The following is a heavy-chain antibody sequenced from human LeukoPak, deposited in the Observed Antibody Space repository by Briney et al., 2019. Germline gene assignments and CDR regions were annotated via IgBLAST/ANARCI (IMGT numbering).Heavy chain of an antibody. CDR1: GFTFSSYG. V-gene: IGHV3-33*01. CDR3: ARDGLTDSSGYTVIDI. CDR2: IWSDGNNK. D-gene: IGHD3-22*01. J-gene: IGHJ4*02. Sequence: GGSLRLSCAASGFTFSSYGMHWVRQAPGKGLGWVPVIWSDGNNKYYSDSAKGRFTISRDNSNNTLYLEMSSLRAEDTAVYYCARDGLTDSSGYTVIDIWGQGTLVTVSS.